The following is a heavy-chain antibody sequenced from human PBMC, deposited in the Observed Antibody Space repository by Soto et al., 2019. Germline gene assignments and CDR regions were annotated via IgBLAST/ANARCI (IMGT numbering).Heavy chain of an antibody. CDR1: GFTFTSYA. J-gene: IGHJ4*02. CDR2: ISYDGSNK. CDR3: AREEVGGSGWYVFDY. Sequence: QVQLVESGGGVVQPGRSLRLSCAASGFTFTSYAMHWVRQAPGKGLEWVAVISYDGSNKYYADSVKGRFTISRDNSKNTLFLQMNSLRAEDTAVYYCAREEVGGSGWYVFDYWGQGTLVTVSS. D-gene: IGHD6-19*01. V-gene: IGHV3-30-3*01.